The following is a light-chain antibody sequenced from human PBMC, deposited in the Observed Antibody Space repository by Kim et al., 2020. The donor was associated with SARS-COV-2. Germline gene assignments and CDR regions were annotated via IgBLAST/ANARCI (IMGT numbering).Light chain of an antibody. V-gene: IGLV3-1*01. Sequence: SYELTQPPSVSVSPGQTATITCSGDELREKFVSWYQQKAGQSPLLVIYRDSKRPSGIPERFAGSNSGNTATLIISGTQPIDEADYYCQAWDSGTVNFGGGTQLTVL. CDR1: ELREKF. CDR3: QAWDSGTVN. J-gene: IGLJ2*01. CDR2: RDS.